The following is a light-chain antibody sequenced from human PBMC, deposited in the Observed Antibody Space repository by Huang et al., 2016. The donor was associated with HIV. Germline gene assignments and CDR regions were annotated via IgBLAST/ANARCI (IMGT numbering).Light chain of an antibody. CDR2: EVS. V-gene: IGKV2D-29*02. Sequence: DIVMTQTPLSLSVTLGQPASISCKSSQSLLHSDGETYLYWYLQKPSQSPQLLIYEVSSRCSGVPDRFSGSGSGTDFTLRISRVEAEDVGVYYCMQRTQRPLTFGGGTKVEIK. CDR3: MQRTQRPLT. J-gene: IGKJ4*01. CDR1: QSLLHSDGETY.